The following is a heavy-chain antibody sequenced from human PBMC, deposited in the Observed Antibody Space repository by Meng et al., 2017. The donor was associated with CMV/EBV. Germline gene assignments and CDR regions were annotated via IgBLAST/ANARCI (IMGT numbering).Heavy chain of an antibody. CDR3: ARGNDFWSGPDDY. CDR1: GFTVSSNY. J-gene: IGHJ4*02. Sequence: GESLKISCAASGFTVSSNYMSWVRQAPGKGLEWVSVIYSGGSTYYTDSVKGRFTITRDNYKNTLYLQMNSLRAEDTAVYYCARGNDFWSGPDDYWGQGTLVTVSS. D-gene: IGHD3-3*01. CDR2: IYSGGST. V-gene: IGHV3-53*01.